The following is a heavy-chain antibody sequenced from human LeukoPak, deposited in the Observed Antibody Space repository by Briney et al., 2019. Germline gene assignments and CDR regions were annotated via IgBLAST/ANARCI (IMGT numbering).Heavy chain of an antibody. CDR2: ISGSGGST. V-gene: IGHV3-23*01. CDR1: GFTFSSYA. Sequence: GGSLRLSCAASGFTFSSYAMSWVRQAPGKGLEWVSAISGSGGSTYYADSVKGRFTISRDNSKNTLYLQMSSLRAEDTAVYYCAKWPSLRGGNSDWYFDYWGQGTLVTVSS. D-gene: IGHD2-21*02. J-gene: IGHJ4*02. CDR3: AKWPSLRGGNSDWYFDY.